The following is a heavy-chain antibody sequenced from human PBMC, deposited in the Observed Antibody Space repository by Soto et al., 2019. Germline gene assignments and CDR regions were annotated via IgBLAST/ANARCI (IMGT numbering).Heavy chain of an antibody. CDR2: ISAYDGNT. Sequence: QVQLVQSGAEVKKSGASVKVSCKASGYTLTSYGISWVRQAPGQGLEWMGWISAYDGNTNYAQKLHRRVTMTTDTSTSTAYMELRSLISEDTAVYYCARDVVVLGPAANRERYFQHWGQGTLVTVSS. J-gene: IGHJ1*01. CDR3: ARDVVVLGPAANRERYFQH. V-gene: IGHV1-18*01. D-gene: IGHD2-2*01. CDR1: GYTLTSYG.